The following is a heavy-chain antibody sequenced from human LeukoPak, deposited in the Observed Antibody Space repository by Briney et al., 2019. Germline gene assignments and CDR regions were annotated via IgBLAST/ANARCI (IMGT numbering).Heavy chain of an antibody. V-gene: IGHV4-4*07. CDR2: IYTSGST. J-gene: IGHJ2*01. CDR3: ARDYSYGYFRYFDL. Sequence: SETLSLTCTVSGGSFSSYYWSWIRQPAGKGLEWIGRIYTSGSTNYNPSLKSRVTMSVDTSKNQFSLKLSSVTAADTAVYYCARDYSYGYFRYFDLWGRGTLVTVSS. D-gene: IGHD5-18*01. CDR1: GGSFSSYY.